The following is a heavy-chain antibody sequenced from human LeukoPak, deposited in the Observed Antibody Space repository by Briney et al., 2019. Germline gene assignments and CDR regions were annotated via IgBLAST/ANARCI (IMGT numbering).Heavy chain of an antibody. CDR3: ARDSSSWYRAFDI. CDR1: DGSISSGGYY. D-gene: IGHD6-13*01. J-gene: IGHJ3*02. Sequence: SETLSLTCSVSDGSISSGGYYWSWIRQHPGKGLEWIGYIYYSGSTYYNPSLKSRVTISVDTSKNQFSLKLSSVTAADTAVYYCARDSSSWYRAFDIWGQGTMVTVSS. V-gene: IGHV4-31*02. CDR2: IYYSGST.